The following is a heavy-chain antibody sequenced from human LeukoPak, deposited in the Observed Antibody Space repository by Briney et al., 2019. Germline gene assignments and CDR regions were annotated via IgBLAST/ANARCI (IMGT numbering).Heavy chain of an antibody. J-gene: IGHJ5*02. CDR2: ISGSGSVI. V-gene: IGHV3-48*03. CDR1: GFNFNGHE. CDR3: AREVKTASGTWWFDA. Sequence: PGGSLRLSCAASGFNFNGHEMNWVRQAPGQGLEWIAYISGSGSVIYYADSVKGRFTIPRDNAKDSLYLQMNSLRAEDTAVYYCAREVKTASGTWWFDAWGQGTLVTVSS. D-gene: IGHD6-13*01.